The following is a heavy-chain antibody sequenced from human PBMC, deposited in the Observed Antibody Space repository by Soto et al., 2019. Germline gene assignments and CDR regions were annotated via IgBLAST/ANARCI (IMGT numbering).Heavy chain of an antibody. Sequence: PSETLSLTCTVSGGSISSSSYYWGWIRQPPGKGLEWIGSIYYSGSTYYNPSLKSRVTISVDTSKNQFSLKLSSVTAADTAVYYCARLYSSSWYRAYYYYYMDVWGKATTVTVSS. CDR3: ARLYSSSWYRAYYYYYMDV. V-gene: IGHV4-39*01. J-gene: IGHJ6*03. CDR2: IYYSGST. CDR1: GGSISSSSYY. D-gene: IGHD6-13*01.